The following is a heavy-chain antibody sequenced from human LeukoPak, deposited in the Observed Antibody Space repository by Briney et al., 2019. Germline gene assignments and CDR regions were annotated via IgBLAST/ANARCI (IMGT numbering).Heavy chain of an antibody. D-gene: IGHD6-13*01. J-gene: IGHJ4*02. V-gene: IGHV4-59*12. CDR2: IYYSGST. CDR3: ATPRNRRLYSSSWEFDY. Sequence: SETLSLTCTVSGGSISSYYWSWIRQPPGKGLEWLGYIYYSGSTNYNPSLKSRVTISVDTSKNQFSLKLSSVTAADTAVYYCATPRNRRLYSSSWEFDYWGQGTLVTVSS. CDR1: GGSISSYY.